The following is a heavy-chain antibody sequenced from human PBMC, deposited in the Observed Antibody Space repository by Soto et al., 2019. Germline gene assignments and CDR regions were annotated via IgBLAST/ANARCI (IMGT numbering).Heavy chain of an antibody. J-gene: IGHJ6*02. D-gene: IGHD6-19*01. CDR2: IWYDGINK. CDR1: GFTFSDYG. Sequence: GGSLRLSCAASGFTFSDYGMHWVRQAPGKGLEWVAVIWYDGINKYYADSVKGRFTISRDNSKKTLFLQMNSLRAEDTAVYYCARLQSDYYFGMDVWGQGTTVTVSS. V-gene: IGHV3-33*01. CDR3: ARLQSDYYFGMDV.